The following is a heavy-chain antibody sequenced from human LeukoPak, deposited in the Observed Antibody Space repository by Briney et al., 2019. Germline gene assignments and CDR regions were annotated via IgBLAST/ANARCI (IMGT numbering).Heavy chain of an antibody. Sequence: VASVKVSCKASGYTSTGYYMQWVRQAPGQGLEWMGWINPKNGGTNYAQNFQGRVTMTRDTSINTAYMELSRLRSDDTAVYYCARSPPAEMATTGVDYWGQGTLVTVSS. CDR3: ARSPPAEMATTGVDY. CDR1: GYTSTGYY. V-gene: IGHV1-2*02. D-gene: IGHD5-24*01. CDR2: INPKNGGT. J-gene: IGHJ4*02.